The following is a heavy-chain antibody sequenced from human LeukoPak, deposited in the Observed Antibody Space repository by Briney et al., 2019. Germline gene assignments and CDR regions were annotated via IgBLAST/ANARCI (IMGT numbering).Heavy chain of an antibody. CDR3: ARDRRSVYYYYYMDV. CDR1: GFTFGGFS. CDR2: ISSGSGYI. J-gene: IGHJ6*03. Sequence: GGSLRLSCAASGFTFGGFSMNWVRQAPGKGLEWVSSISSGSGYIYYADSVKGRFTISRDNAKNSLHLQMNSVRAEDTAVYYCARDRRSVYYYYYMDVWGTGTTVTVSS. V-gene: IGHV3-21*01.